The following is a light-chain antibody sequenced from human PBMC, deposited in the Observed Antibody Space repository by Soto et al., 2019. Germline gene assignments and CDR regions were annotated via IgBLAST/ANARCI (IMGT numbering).Light chain of an antibody. CDR1: QSISSW. J-gene: IGKJ4*01. V-gene: IGKV1-5*03. CDR2: KAS. CDR3: KPYKSYFFP. Sequence: DIQMTQSPSTLSASVGDRVTITCRASQSISSWLAWYQQKPGKAPKVLIYKASSLEGGVPSRFSGSGSGTEFTLTISSLQPDDFSTYYSKPYKSYFFPFGGRTNVDIK.